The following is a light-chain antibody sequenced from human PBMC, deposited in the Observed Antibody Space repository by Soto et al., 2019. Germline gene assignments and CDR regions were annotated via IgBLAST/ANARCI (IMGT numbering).Light chain of an antibody. J-gene: IGLJ1*01. V-gene: IGLV2-14*01. CDR1: SSDVGGYNY. CDR2: DVS. Sequence: QSALPQPASGSGSPGQSITISCTGTSSDVGGYNYVSWYQQHPGKAPKLMIYDVSNRPSGVSNRFSGSKSGNTASLTISGLQAEDEADYYCSSYTSSSTPVFGTGTKVTVL. CDR3: SSYTSSSTPV.